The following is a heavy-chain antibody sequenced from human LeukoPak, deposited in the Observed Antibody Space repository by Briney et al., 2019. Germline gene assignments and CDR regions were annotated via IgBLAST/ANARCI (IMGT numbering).Heavy chain of an antibody. J-gene: IGHJ5*02. CDR2: INHSGST. D-gene: IGHD1-7*01. CDR3: ARDRSNWNYVMGNWFDP. CDR1: GGSFSGYY. Sequence: SETLSLTCAVYGGSFSGYYWSWIRQPLGKGLEWIGEINHSGSTNYNPSLKSRVTISVDTSKNQFSLKLSSVTAADTAVYYCARDRSNWNYVMGNWFDPWGQGTLVTVSS. V-gene: IGHV4-34*01.